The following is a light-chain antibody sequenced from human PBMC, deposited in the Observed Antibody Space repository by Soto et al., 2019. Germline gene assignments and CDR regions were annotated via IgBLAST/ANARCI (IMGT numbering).Light chain of an antibody. CDR1: QRMSGW. V-gene: IGKV1-5*03. CDR3: QQYNRYWT. Sequence: PSTLSSSVWYTVTITCRASQRMSGWLAWHQQKPGKAPKLLINTASSLESGVPSRFSGSGSETELTLTISRLFPDDFATYYCQQYNRYWTFGQGTKVDIK. J-gene: IGKJ1*01. CDR2: TAS.